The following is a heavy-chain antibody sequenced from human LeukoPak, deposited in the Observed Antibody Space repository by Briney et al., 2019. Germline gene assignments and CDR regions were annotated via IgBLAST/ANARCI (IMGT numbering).Heavy chain of an antibody. D-gene: IGHD5-18*01. J-gene: IGHJ4*02. CDR3: AKVGPRYSYGPPYFDY. CDR2: ISGSGGST. CDR1: GFTFSSYA. Sequence: GGSLRLSCAASGFTFSSYAMSWVRQAPGKGLEWVSAISGSGGSTYYADSVKGRFTISRNNTKNRLYLQMNSLRAEDTAVYYCAKVGPRYSYGPPYFDYWGQGTLVTVSS. V-gene: IGHV3-23*01.